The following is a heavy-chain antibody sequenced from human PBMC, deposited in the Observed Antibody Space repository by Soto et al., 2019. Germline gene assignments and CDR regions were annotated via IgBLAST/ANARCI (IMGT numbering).Heavy chain of an antibody. CDR1: GFTFSTYT. CDR2: INGRGNYI. Sequence: GGSLRLSCASSGFTFSTYTMNWVRQAPGKGLEWVSSINGRGNYIYYAESVKGRFTISRDNAKNSLYLQMDRLRAEDTALYYCVREDGKVGANSAFDYWGLGALVTVSS. CDR3: VREDGKVGANSAFDY. J-gene: IGHJ4*02. V-gene: IGHV3-21*01. D-gene: IGHD1-26*01.